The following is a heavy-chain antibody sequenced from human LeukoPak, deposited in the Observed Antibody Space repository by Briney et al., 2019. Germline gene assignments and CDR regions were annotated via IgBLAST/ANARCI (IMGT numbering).Heavy chain of an antibody. CDR2: ISYDGSNK. D-gene: IGHD3-3*01. Sequence: PGGSLRLSCAASGFTFSSYAMHWVRQAPGKGLEWVAVISYDGSNKYYADSVKGRFTISRDNSKNTLYLQMNSLRAEDTAVYYCAKDSSITIFGVVIHPDYWGQGTLVTVSS. J-gene: IGHJ4*02. CDR3: AKDSSITIFGVVIHPDY. CDR1: GFTFSSYA. V-gene: IGHV3-30-3*01.